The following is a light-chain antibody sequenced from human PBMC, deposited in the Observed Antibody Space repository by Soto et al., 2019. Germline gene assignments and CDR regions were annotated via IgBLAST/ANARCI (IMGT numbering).Light chain of an antibody. J-gene: IGLJ3*02. CDR1: RSDVGGYNY. CDR2: EVS. V-gene: IGLV2-14*01. CDR3: SSFTSINTWV. Sequence: QSALTQPASVSGSPGQSITISCTGTRSDVGGYNYVSWYQQHPGKAPKLMIYEVSNRPSGVSNRFFGSKSGNTASLTISGLQTEDEADYYCSSFTSINTWVFGGRTKLTVL.